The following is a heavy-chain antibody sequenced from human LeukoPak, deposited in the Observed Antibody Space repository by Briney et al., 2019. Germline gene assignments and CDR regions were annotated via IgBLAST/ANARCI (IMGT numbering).Heavy chain of an antibody. CDR3: AGIDYYGSGSYYNVGY. D-gene: IGHD3-10*01. CDR2: IYYSGST. V-gene: IGHV4-59*01. CDR1: GGSISSYY. J-gene: IGHJ4*02. Sequence: SETLSLTRTVSGGSISSYYWSWIRQPPGKGLEWIGYIYYSGSTNYNPSLKSRVTISVDTSKNQFSLKLSSVTAADTAVYYCAGIDYYGSGSYYNVGYWGQGTLVTVSS.